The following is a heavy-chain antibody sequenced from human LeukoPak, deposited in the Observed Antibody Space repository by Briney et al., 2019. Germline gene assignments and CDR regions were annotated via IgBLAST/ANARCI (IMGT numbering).Heavy chain of an antibody. CDR3: ARGSSGWLVRNWFDP. CDR2: INHSGST. D-gene: IGHD6-19*01. J-gene: IGHJ5*02. Sequence: SETLSLTCAAYGGSFSGYYWSWIRQPPGKGLEWIGEINHSGSTNYNPSLKSRVTISVDTSKNQFSLKLSSVTAADTAVYYCARGSSGWLVRNWFDPWGQGTLVTVSS. CDR1: GGSFSGYY. V-gene: IGHV4-34*01.